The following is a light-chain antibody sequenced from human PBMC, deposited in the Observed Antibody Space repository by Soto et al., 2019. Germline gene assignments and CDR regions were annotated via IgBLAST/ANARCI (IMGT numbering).Light chain of an antibody. V-gene: IGKV1-5*01. CDR3: QQYSVYWT. CDR2: DAS. J-gene: IGKJ1*01. CDR1: QTISTW. Sequence: DIQVTQSPPTLSASVGHIVTITCRASQTISTWMAWYQQKPGKAPKLLVYDASTLQSGVASRFTGSGSGTEFTLTINSLQPDDFATYYCQQYSVYWTFGQGTKVDI.